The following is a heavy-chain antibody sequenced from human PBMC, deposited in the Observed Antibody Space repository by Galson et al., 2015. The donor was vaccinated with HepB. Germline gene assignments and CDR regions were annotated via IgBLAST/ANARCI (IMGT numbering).Heavy chain of an antibody. CDR3: ARGPATYYYDSSGYYYGDY. CDR2: IWYDGSNK. V-gene: IGHV3-33*01. J-gene: IGHJ4*02. Sequence: SLRLSCAASGFTFSSYGMHWVRQAPGKGLEWVAVIWYDGSNKYYADSVKGRFTISRDNSKNTLYLLMNSLRAEDTAVYYCARGPATYYYDSSGYYYGDYWGQGTLVTVSS. D-gene: IGHD3-22*01. CDR1: GFTFSSYG.